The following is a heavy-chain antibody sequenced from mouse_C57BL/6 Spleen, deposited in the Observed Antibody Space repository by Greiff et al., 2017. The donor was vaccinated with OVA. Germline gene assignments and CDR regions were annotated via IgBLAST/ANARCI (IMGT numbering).Heavy chain of an antibody. V-gene: IGHV1-50*01. D-gene: IGHD1-1*01. CDR2: IDPSDSYT. J-gene: IGHJ3*01. CDR3: AREGITTVVATDAY. CDR1: GYTFTSYW. Sequence: QVQLQQPGAELVKPGASVKLSCKASGYTFTSYWMQWVKQRPGQGLEWIGEIDPSDSYTNYNQKFKGKATLTVDTSSSTAYMQLSSLTSEDSAVYYCAREGITTVVATDAYWGKGTLVTVSA.